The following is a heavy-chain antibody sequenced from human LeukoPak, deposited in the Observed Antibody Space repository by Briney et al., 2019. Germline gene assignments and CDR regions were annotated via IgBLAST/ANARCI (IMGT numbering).Heavy chain of an antibody. V-gene: IGHV1-18*01. CDR3: ARAGAVLWFGELLMGYFDY. CDR2: ISAYNGNT. D-gene: IGHD3-10*01. Sequence: ASVKVSCKASGYTFTSYGISWVRQAPGQGLEWMGWISAYNGNTNYAQKLQGRVTMTTDTSTSTAYMELRSLRSDDTAVYYCARAGAVLWFGELLMGYFDYWGQGTLATVSS. J-gene: IGHJ4*02. CDR1: GYTFTSYG.